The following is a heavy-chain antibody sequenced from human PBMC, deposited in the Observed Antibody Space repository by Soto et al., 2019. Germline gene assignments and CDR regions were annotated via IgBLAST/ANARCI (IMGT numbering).Heavy chain of an antibody. D-gene: IGHD3-10*01. J-gene: IGHJ6*02. CDR2: INPSGGST. CDR3: ARVPVVRGPDYYYYYGMDV. CDR1: GYTFTSYY. Sequence: ASVKVSCKASGYTFTSYYMHWVRQAPGQGLEWMGIINPSGGSTSYAQKFRGRVTMTRDTSTSTVYMELSSLRSEDTAVYYCARVPVVRGPDYYYYYGMDVWGQGPTVTVSS. V-gene: IGHV1-46*03.